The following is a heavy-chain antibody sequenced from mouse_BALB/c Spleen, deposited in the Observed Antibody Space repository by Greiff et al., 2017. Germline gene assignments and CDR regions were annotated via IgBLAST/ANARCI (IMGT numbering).Heavy chain of an antibody. Sequence: ESGPGLVKPSQSLSLTCTVTGYSITSDYAWNWIRQFPGNTLEWMGYISYSGSTSYNPSLKSRISITRDTSKNQFFLQLNSVTTEDTATYYCARLGYYGSSWYFDVWGAGTTVTVSS. CDR1: GYSITSDYA. J-gene: IGHJ1*01. CDR3: ARLGYYGSSWYFDV. D-gene: IGHD1-1*01. V-gene: IGHV3-2*02. CDR2: ISYSGST.